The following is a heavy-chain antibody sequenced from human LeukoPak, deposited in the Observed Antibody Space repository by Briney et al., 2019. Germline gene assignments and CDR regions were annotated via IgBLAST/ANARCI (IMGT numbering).Heavy chain of an antibody. J-gene: IGHJ6*04. CDR1: GFTFSDYY. V-gene: IGHV3-11*04. CDR2: ISISGSSI. Sequence: GGSLRLSCAASGFTFSDYYMTWIRQAPGKGLEWVAYISISGSSIYYADSVKGRFTISRDNAKNSLYLQMNSLRAEDTAVYYCAELGITMIGGVWGKGTTVTISS. CDR3: AELGITMIGGV. D-gene: IGHD3-10*02.